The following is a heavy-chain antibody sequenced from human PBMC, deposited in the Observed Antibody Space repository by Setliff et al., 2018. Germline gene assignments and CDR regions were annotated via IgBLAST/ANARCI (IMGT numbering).Heavy chain of an antibody. CDR1: GGSISSGGYY. D-gene: IGHD3-16*02. J-gene: IGHJ4*02. V-gene: IGHV4-31*03. Sequence: SETLSLICTVSGGSISSGGYYWSWIRQHPGKGLEWIGYIYYSGSTYYNPSLKSRVTISVDTSTNQFSLKLSSVTAADTAVYYCARDNNPGYRGYWGRFDYWGQGTLVTVSS. CDR2: IYYSGST. CDR3: ARDNNPGYRGYWGRFDY.